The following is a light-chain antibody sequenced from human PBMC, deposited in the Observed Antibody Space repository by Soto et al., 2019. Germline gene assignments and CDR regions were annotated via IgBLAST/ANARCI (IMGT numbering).Light chain of an antibody. Sequence: DIVMTQSPLSLPVTPGEPASISCRSSQSLLHTNGYNYLDWYLQRPGQSPQLLIYLGSNRASGVPDRLSGSGSGTDFTLKISRVEAEDVGVYYCMQTLQPLRTFGQGTKVEIK. CDR3: MQTLQPLRT. CDR2: LGS. CDR1: QSLLHTNGYNY. V-gene: IGKV2-28*01. J-gene: IGKJ1*01.